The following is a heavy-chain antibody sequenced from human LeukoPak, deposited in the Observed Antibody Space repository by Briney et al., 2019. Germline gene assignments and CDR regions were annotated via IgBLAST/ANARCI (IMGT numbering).Heavy chain of an antibody. D-gene: IGHD1-26*01. CDR2: INPNSGGT. CDR3: ARGNELPDAFDI. J-gene: IGHJ3*02. CDR1: AYTFTSYD. V-gene: IGHV1-2*02. Sequence: GASVKVSCKASAYTFTSYDINWVRQATGQGLEWMGWINPNSGGTNYAQKFQGRVTMTRDTSISTAYMELSRLRSDDTAVYYCARGNELPDAFDIWGQGTMVTVSS.